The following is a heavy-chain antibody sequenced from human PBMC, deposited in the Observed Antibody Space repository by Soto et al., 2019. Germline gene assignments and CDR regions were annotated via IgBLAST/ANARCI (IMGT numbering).Heavy chain of an antibody. V-gene: IGHV3-30-3*01. J-gene: IGHJ4*02. CDR2: ISYDGSNK. CDR3: ARELPVWSGYSPLDY. CDR1: GFTFSSYA. D-gene: IGHD3-3*01. Sequence: GGSLRLSCAASGFTFSSYAMHWVRQAPGKGLEWVAVISYDGSNKYYADSVKGRFTISRDNSKNTLYLQMNSLRAEDTAVYYCARELPVWSGYSPLDYWGQGTLVTVSS.